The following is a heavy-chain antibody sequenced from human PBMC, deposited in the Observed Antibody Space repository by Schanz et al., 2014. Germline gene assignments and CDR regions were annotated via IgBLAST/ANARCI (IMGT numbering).Heavy chain of an antibody. CDR2: IYSSGST. J-gene: IGHJ5*02. CDR1: GFTVSNSY. Sequence: DVQLVDSGGGLVQPGGSLRLSCAASGFTVSNSYIHWVRQAPGKGLEWVSTIYSSGSTYYADSVRGRFTISRDSSKNTLDLQMNSLRAEDTAVYYCVGGQNWFDPWGQGTLVTVSS. D-gene: IGHD2-15*01. V-gene: IGHV3-53*01. CDR3: VGGQNWFDP.